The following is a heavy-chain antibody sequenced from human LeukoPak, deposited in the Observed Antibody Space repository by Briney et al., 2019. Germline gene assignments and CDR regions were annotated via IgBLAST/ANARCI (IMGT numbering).Heavy chain of an antibody. CDR1: GYTFTSYD. J-gene: IGHJ6*03. CDR2: MNPNSGNT. Sequence: ASVKVSCKASGYTFTSYDINWVRQATGQGLEWMGWMNPNSGNTGYAQKFQGRVTITRNTSISTAYMELSSLRSEDTAVYYCARGRMDAAAYYYYYYYMDVWGKGTTVTVSS. CDR3: ARGRMDAAAYYYYYYYMDV. D-gene: IGHD2-2*01. V-gene: IGHV1-8*03.